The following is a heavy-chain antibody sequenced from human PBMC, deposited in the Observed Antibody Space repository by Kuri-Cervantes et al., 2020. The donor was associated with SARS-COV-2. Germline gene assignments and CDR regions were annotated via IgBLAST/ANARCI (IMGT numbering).Heavy chain of an antibody. J-gene: IGHJ3*02. CDR1: GFTFSSYG. CDR2: ISPTASTI. Sequence: GGSLRLSCAASGFTFSSYGMHWVRQAPGKGLEWLAYISPTASTIYYADSVTGRFTISRDNAQNAVYLHMKSLRADDTAVYYCARVRAMDMWGQGTMVTVSS. CDR3: ARVRAMDM. V-gene: IGHV3-48*04. D-gene: IGHD2-2*01.